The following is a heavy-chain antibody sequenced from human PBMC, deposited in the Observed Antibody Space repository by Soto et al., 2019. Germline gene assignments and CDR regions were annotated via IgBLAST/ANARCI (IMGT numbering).Heavy chain of an antibody. CDR2: IYNTGST. J-gene: IGHJ4*02. CDR3: AREGYDYVWGSYPLAY. V-gene: IGHV4-30-4*01. D-gene: IGHD3-16*02. CDR1: GDSISSGDYY. Sequence: PSETLSLTCTVSGDSISSGDYYWSWIRQPPGRGLEWIGYIYNTGSTYYNPPLKSRVTILVDTSKNQFSLRLSSVAAADTAVYYCAREGYDYVWGSYPLAYWGQGILVTVSS.